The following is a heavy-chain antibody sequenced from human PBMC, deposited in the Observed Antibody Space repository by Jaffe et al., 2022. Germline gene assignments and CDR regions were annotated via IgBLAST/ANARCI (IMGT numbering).Heavy chain of an antibody. CDR2: IYHSGST. Sequence: QVQLQESGPGLVKPSGTLSLTCAVSGGSISSSNWWSWVRQPPGKGLEWIGEIYHSGSTNYNPSLKSRVTISVDKSKNQFSLKLSSVTAADTAVYYCARGCSGGSCYLLPGHDAFDIWGQGTMVTVSS. CDR3: ARGCSGGSCYLLPGHDAFDI. CDR1: GGSISSSNW. D-gene: IGHD2-15*01. V-gene: IGHV4-4*02. J-gene: IGHJ3*02.